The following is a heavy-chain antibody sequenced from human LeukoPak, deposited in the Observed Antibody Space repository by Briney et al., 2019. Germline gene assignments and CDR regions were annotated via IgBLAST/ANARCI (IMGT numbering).Heavy chain of an antibody. Sequence: ASVKVSCKASGYTFTGYYMHWVRQAPGQGLEWMGWINPNSGGTNYAQEFQGRVTMTRDTSISTAYMELSRLRSDDTAVYYCARTPRGYCSSTSCYSGSGYYYYYGMDVWGQGTTVTVSS. CDR1: GYTFTGYY. D-gene: IGHD2-2*01. V-gene: IGHV1-2*02. CDR2: INPNSGGT. J-gene: IGHJ6*02. CDR3: ARTPRGYCSSTSCYSGSGYYYYYGMDV.